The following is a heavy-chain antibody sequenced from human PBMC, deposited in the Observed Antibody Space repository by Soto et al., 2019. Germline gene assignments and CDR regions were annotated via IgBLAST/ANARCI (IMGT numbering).Heavy chain of an antibody. J-gene: IGHJ6*02. CDR3: AASRYYYDSSGHDYYYYGMDV. Sequence: QMQLVQSGPEVKKPGTSVKISCKASGFTFTSSAMQWVRQARGQRLEWIGWIVVGSSNTNYAQKFQERVTITRDMSTSTAYMELSSLRSEDTAVYYCAASRYYYDSSGHDYYYYGMDVWGQGTTVTVSS. D-gene: IGHD3-22*01. V-gene: IGHV1-58*02. CDR1: GFTFTSSA. CDR2: IVVGSSNT.